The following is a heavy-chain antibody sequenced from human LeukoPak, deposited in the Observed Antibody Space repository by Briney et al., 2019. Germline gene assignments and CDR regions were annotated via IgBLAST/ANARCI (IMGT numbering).Heavy chain of an antibody. CDR3: ARAYGARPYYYFDY. CDR1: GGSFSGYY. Sequence: SETLSLTCAVYGGSFSGYYLSWIRQPPGKGLEWIGEINHSGSTNYNPSLKSRVTISVDTSKNQFPLKLSSVTAADTAVYYCARAYGARPYYYFDYWGQGSLVTVSS. CDR2: INHSGST. J-gene: IGHJ4*02. D-gene: IGHD4-17*01. V-gene: IGHV4-34*01.